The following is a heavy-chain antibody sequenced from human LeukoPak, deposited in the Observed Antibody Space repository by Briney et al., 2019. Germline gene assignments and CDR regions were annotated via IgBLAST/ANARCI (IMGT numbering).Heavy chain of an antibody. CDR2: MNWNGGRR. V-gene: IGHV3-20*04. D-gene: IGHD6-13*01. CDR3: AKDSPGIAAAWDY. Sequence: GGSLRLSCVASGFTFEYYGMSWVRQVPGMGLEWVSGMNWNGGRRRYADSVKGRFTISRDNPKNTLYLQMNSLRAEDTAVYYCAKDSPGIAAAWDYWGQGTLVTVSS. J-gene: IGHJ4*02. CDR1: GFTFEYYG.